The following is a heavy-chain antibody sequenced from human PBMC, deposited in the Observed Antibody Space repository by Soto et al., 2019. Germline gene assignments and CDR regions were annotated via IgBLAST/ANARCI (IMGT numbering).Heavy chain of an antibody. CDR2: IYYSGST. CDR3: TSKEVRAITLDY. J-gene: IGHJ4*02. CDR1: GGSISSSSYY. V-gene: IGHV4-39*01. D-gene: IGHD5-12*01. Sequence: SETLSLTCTVSGGSISSSSYYWGWIRQPPGKGLEWIGSIYYSGSTYYNPSLKSRVTISVDTSKNQFSLKLSSVTAADTAVYYCTSKEVRAITLDYWGQGTLVTVSS.